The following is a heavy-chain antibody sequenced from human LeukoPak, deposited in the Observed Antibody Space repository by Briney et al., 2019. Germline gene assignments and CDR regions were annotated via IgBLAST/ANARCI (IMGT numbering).Heavy chain of an antibody. J-gene: IGHJ3*02. V-gene: IGHV1-2*02. CDR2: IRPNSGGT. CDR1: GYTFSGYY. CDR3: ARDRSLGYCSGGSCYHAFDI. D-gene: IGHD2-15*01. Sequence: ASVKVSCKASGYTFSGYYMHWVRQAPGQGLEWMGWIRPNSGGTNYAQKFQGRVTMTRDTSISTAYMELSRLRSDDTAVYYCARDRSLGYCSGGSCYHAFDIWGQGTMVTVSS.